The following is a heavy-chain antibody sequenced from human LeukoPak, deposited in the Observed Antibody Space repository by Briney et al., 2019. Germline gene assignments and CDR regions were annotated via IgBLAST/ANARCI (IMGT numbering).Heavy chain of an antibody. Sequence: GGSLRLSCAASGFTFSSYSMNWVRQAPGKGLEWVSSISSSSSYIYYADSVKGRFTISRDNAKNSLYLQMNSLRAEDTAVYYCARDPSGIVGAKRFDPWGQGTLVTASS. CDR2: ISSSSSYI. J-gene: IGHJ5*02. CDR3: ARDPSGIVGAKRFDP. D-gene: IGHD1-26*01. CDR1: GFTFSSYS. V-gene: IGHV3-21*01.